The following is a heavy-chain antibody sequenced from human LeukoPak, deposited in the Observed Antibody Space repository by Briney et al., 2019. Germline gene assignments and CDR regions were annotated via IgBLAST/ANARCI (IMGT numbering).Heavy chain of an antibody. Sequence: ASVKVSCKVSGYTLTELSMHWVRQAPGKGLEWMGGFDPEDGETIYAQKFQGRVTMTEDTSTDTAYMELSSLRSEDTAVYYCATDANSGSLPRGWYYFDYWGQGTLVTVSS. CDR2: FDPEDGET. CDR3: ATDANSGSLPRGWYYFDY. D-gene: IGHD1-26*01. V-gene: IGHV1-24*01. J-gene: IGHJ4*02. CDR1: GYTLTELS.